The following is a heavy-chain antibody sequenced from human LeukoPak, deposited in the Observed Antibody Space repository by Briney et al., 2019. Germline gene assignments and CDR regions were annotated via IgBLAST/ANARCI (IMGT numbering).Heavy chain of an antibody. Sequence: GGSLRLSCAASGFTFSSYAMSWVRQAPGKGLEWVSTISGSGGTTYYADSVKGRFTISRDNSKNTLYLQMNSLRAEDTAVYYCARDSPITGTTPWGQGTLVTVSS. V-gene: IGHV3-23*01. CDR3: ARDSPITGTTP. D-gene: IGHD1-7*01. J-gene: IGHJ5*02. CDR2: ISGSGGTT. CDR1: GFTFSSYA.